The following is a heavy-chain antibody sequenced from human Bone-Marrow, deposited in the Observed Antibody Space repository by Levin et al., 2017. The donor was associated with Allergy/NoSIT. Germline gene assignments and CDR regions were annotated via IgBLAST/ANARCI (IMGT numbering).Heavy chain of an antibody. CDR2: ISAYNGNT. Sequence: GESLKISCKASGYTFTSYGISWVRQAPGQGLEWMGWISAYNGNTNYAQKLQGRVTMTTDTSTSTAYMELRSLRSDDTAVYYCALTPYDFWSGYYPPIFDYYYSGMDVWGQGTTVTVSS. CDR1: GYTFTSYG. CDR3: ALTPYDFWSGYYPPIFDYYYSGMDV. V-gene: IGHV1-18*01. J-gene: IGHJ6*02. D-gene: IGHD3-3*01.